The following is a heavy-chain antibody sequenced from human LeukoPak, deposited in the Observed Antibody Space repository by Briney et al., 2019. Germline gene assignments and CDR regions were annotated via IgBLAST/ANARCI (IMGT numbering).Heavy chain of an antibody. V-gene: IGHV3-74*01. CDR2: INSDGSRT. D-gene: IGHD3-22*01. Sequence: QAGGSLRLSRAASGFAFSSYWMHWVRQAPGKGLVWVSRINSDGSRTNNADSVKGRFTISRDNAKNTLYLQMNSLRAEDTAVYYCARDSSGYYPTDYWGQGTLVTVSS. CDR1: GFAFSSYW. J-gene: IGHJ4*02. CDR3: ARDSSGYYPTDY.